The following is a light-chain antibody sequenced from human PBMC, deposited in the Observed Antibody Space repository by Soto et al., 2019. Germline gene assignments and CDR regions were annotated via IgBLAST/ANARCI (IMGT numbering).Light chain of an antibody. CDR3: SAYAGSNNLV. Sequence: QSVLTQPPSASGSPGQSVTLSCTGTSSDVGGNNYVSWYQQHPGKAPTLLIYEVSKRPSGVPDRLSGSKSCNTASLTDSGLQAEDEANYYCSAYAGSNNLVFGGGTKLTGL. V-gene: IGLV2-8*01. J-gene: IGLJ2*01. CDR2: EVS. CDR1: SSDVGGNNY.